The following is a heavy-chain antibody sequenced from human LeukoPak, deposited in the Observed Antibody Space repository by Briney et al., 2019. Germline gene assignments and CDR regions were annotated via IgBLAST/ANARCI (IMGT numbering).Heavy chain of an antibody. J-gene: IGHJ4*02. CDR1: GYSISSGYY. CDR3: ARHVLLWFGELTHFDY. D-gene: IGHD3-10*01. V-gene: IGHV4-38-2*01. CDR2: IYHSGST. Sequence: SETLSLTCAVSGYSISSGYYWGWIQQPPGKGLEWIGSIYHSGSTYYNPSLKSRVTISVDTSKNQFSLKLSSVTAADTAVYYCARHVLLWFGELTHFDYWGQGTLVTVSS.